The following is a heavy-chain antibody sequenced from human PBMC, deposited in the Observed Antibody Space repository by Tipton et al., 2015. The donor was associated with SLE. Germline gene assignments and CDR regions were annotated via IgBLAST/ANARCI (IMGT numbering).Heavy chain of an antibody. CDR1: GDSISSSSYY. D-gene: IGHD2-2*01. Sequence: TLSLTCIVSGDSISSSSYYWGWIRQPPGKGLEWVGTVYYTGNTFYNPSPKSRVTISVDTSKNQFSLKLSSLTAADTAVYFCARQRGVPTAGALNWFNPWGQGTLVTVSS. J-gene: IGHJ5*02. CDR2: VYYTGNT. V-gene: IGHV4-39*07. CDR3: ARQRGVPTAGALNWFNP.